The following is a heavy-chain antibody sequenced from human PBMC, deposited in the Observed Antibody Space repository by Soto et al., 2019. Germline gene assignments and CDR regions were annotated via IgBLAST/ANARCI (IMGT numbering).Heavy chain of an antibody. CDR2: ISWNSGSI. J-gene: IGHJ3*02. CDR1: GFTFDDYA. Sequence: GWSLRLSCAASGFTFDDYAMHWVRQAPGKGLEWVSGISWNSGSIGYADSVKGRFTISRDNAKNSLYLQMNSLRAEDTALYYCARSGHDAFDIWGQGTMVTVSS. D-gene: IGHD6-25*01. V-gene: IGHV3-9*01. CDR3: ARSGHDAFDI.